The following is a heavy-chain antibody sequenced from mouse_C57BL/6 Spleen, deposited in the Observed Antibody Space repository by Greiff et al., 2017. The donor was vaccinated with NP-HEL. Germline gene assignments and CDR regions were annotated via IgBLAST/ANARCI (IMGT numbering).Heavy chain of an antibody. V-gene: IGHV1-82*01. CDR2: IYPGDGDT. D-gene: IGHD2-4*01. Sequence: VQLQESGPELVKPGASVKISCKASGYAFSSSWMNWVKQRPGKGLEWIGRIYPGDGDTNYNGKFKGKATLTADKSSSTAYMQLSSLTSEDSAVYFCARDYDYDEGLYYAMDYWGQGTSVTVSS. CDR1: GYAFSSSW. CDR3: ARDYDYDEGLYYAMDY. J-gene: IGHJ4*01.